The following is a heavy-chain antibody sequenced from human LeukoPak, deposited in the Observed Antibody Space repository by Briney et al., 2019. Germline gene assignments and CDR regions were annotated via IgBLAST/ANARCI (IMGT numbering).Heavy chain of an antibody. D-gene: IGHD5-18*01. CDR2: ISAYNGNT. CDR1: GYTFTSYG. CDR3: ARDPSGYSYGYMDY. Sequence: ASVKVSCKASGYTFTSYGISWVRQAPGQGLEWMGWISAYNGNTNYAQKLQGRVTMTTDTSTSTAYMELRGLRSDDTAVYYCARDPSGYSYGYMDYWGQGTLVTVSS. V-gene: IGHV1-18*01. J-gene: IGHJ4*02.